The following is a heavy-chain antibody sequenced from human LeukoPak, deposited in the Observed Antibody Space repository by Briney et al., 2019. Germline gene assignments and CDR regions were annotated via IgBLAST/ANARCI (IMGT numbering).Heavy chain of an antibody. J-gene: IGHJ5*02. D-gene: IGHD2-21*02. V-gene: IGHV4-39*07. CDR3: ARAVVVTATPHNWFDP. CDR2: IYYSGST. Sequence: SETLSLTCTVSGGSISSSSYYWGWIRQPPGKGLEWIGSIYYSGSTYYNPSLKSRVTISVDTSKNQFSLKLSSVTAADTAVYYCARAVVVTATPHNWFDPWGQGTLVTVSS. CDR1: GGSISSSSYY.